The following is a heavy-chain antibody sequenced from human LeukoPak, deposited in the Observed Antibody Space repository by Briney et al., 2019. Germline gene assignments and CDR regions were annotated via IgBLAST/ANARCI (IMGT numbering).Heavy chain of an antibody. CDR3: ATFPGAGY. D-gene: IGHD3-10*01. CDR2: IYSGGAT. CDR1: GFIVNSNY. V-gene: IGHV3-53*01. Sequence: GGSLRLSCAASGFIVNSNYMTWVRQAPGKGLVWVSVIYSGGATYYADSVTGRFTISRDNSKNTLYLQMNSLRAEDTAVYYCATFPGAGYWGRGTLVTVSS. J-gene: IGHJ4*02.